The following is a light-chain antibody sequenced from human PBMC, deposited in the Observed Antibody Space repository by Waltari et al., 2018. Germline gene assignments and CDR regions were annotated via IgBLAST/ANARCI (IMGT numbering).Light chain of an antibody. J-gene: IGLJ3*02. CDR3: STWDYHLGGV. Sequence: QSALTQEASVSGTVGQKVTLSCTGNSDNIGKYAVAWYQQISRNAPKSVMFGNSLPSGIPELFSGARSGTTASLTISGLQPEDEADYYCSTWDYHLGGVFGGGTKLTVL. CDR2: GNS. CDR1: SDNIGKYA. V-gene: IGLV1-36*01.